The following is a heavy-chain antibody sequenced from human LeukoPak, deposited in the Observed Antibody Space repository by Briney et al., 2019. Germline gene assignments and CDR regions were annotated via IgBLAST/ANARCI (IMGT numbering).Heavy chain of an antibody. Sequence: ASVKVSCKASGYTFTSYAMHWVRQAPGQRLEWMGWINAGNGNTKYSQKFQGRVTITRDTSASTAYMEMTSLTSEDTAVYYCARAGGWNFGELVFDYWGQGTLVTVSS. CDR1: GYTFTSYA. CDR3: ARAGGWNFGELVFDY. D-gene: IGHD3-10*01. V-gene: IGHV1-3*01. J-gene: IGHJ4*02. CDR2: INAGNGNT.